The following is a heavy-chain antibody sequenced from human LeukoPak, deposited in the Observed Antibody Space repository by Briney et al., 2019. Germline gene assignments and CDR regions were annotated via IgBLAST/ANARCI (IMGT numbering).Heavy chain of an antibody. V-gene: IGHV3-30*19. CDR3: ARVREITVLDY. J-gene: IGHJ4*02. Sequence: PGGSLRLSCAASRFTFSIYGMHWVRQAPGKGLEWVSFIFYDGSKKYYADSVKGRFTISRDNSKNTLYLQMNSLRAEDTAVYYCARVREITVLDYWGQGTLVTVSS. CDR2: IFYDGSKK. CDR1: RFTFSIYG. D-gene: IGHD1-14*01.